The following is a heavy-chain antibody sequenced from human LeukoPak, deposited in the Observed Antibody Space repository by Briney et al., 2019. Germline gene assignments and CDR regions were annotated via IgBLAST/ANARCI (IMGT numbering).Heavy chain of an antibody. J-gene: IGHJ3*01. CDR3: VGDSGLTMGFEV. CDR1: GYTFTDYG. CDR2: VSPYNVKT. D-gene: IGHD3-10*01. V-gene: IGHV1-18*04. Sequence: GASVKVSCKASGYTFTDYGVTWLRQAPGQGLEWVGWVSPYNVKTNYPQKFRGRVTMTADTSTSTAYMDLRSLRSDDTAVYYCVGDSGLTMGFEVWGQGTMVTVSS.